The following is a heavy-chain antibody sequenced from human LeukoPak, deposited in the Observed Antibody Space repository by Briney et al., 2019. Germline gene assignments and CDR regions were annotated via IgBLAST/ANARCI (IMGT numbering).Heavy chain of an antibody. CDR2: IYYSGST. J-gene: IGHJ4*02. CDR3: AGAQRPYYDSSGYSH. CDR1: GGSISSYY. D-gene: IGHD3-22*01. V-gene: IGHV4-59*01. Sequence: SETLSLTCTVSGGSISSYYWSWIRQPPGKGLEWIGYIYYSGSTNYNPSLKSRVTISVDTSKNQFSLKLSSVTAADTAVYYCAGAQRPYYDSSGYSHWGQGTLVTVSS.